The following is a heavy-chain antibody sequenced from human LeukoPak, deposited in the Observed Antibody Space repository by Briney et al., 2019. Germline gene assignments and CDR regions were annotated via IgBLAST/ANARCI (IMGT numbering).Heavy chain of an antibody. Sequence: GGSLRLSYAATGFTFSSYAMPWVREAPGKGLEYVSAISSNGGSTYYANSVKGRFTISRDNSKNTLYLQMGSLRAEDMAVYYCARESSSGWNFDYWGQGTLVTVSS. V-gene: IGHV3-64*01. CDR2: ISSNGGST. CDR3: ARESSSGWNFDY. J-gene: IGHJ4*02. CDR1: GFTFSSYA. D-gene: IGHD6-19*01.